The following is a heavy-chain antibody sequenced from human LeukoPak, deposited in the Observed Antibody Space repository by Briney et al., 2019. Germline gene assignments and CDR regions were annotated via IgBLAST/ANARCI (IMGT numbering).Heavy chain of an antibody. CDR3: AREASGRPDYFDS. J-gene: IGHJ4*02. V-gene: IGHV4-34*01. CDR2: VDHSGST. Sequence: SETLSLTCAVYDGSFGAHYWSWIRQPPGKGLEWIGEVDHSGSTNYNPSLKSRVTISVATSKNQFSLKLNSVTAADTAVYYCAREASGRPDYFDSWGQGSLVTVSS. D-gene: IGHD1-26*01. CDR1: DGSFGAHY.